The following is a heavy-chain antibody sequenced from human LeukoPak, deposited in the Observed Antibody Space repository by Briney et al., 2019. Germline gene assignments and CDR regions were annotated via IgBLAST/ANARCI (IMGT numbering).Heavy chain of an antibody. D-gene: IGHD3-22*01. J-gene: IGHJ6*02. Sequence: AGGSLRLSCAASGFTVSSNYMSWVRQAPGKGLEWVSVIYSGGSTYYADSVKGRFTISRDNSKNTLYLQMNSLRAEDTAVYYCAREAHTMMGPYGMDVWGQGTTVTVSS. CDR2: IYSGGST. CDR1: GFTVSSNY. V-gene: IGHV3-66*01. CDR3: AREAHTMMGPYGMDV.